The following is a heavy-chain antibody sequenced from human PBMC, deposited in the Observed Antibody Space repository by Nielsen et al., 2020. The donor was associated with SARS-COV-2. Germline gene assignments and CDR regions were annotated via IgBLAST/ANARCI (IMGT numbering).Heavy chain of an antibody. J-gene: IGHJ4*02. D-gene: IGHD3-10*01. Sequence: GGSLRPSCEAPGFTSSSYGMHWVAKAPGKGLEWVAVIWYDGSNKYYADPVKGRFTIPRDNSKNTLYLQMNSLRAEYTAVYYCARGGGSTLYYFDHWGQGTLVTVSS. CDR2: IWYDGSNK. V-gene: IGHV3-33*01. CDR1: GFTSSSYG. CDR3: ARGGGSTLYYFDH.